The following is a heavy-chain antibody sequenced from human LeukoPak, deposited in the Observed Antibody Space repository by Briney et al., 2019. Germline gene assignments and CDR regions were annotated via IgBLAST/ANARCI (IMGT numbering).Heavy chain of an antibody. CDR3: ARSPGYYDILTGLSVDY. CDR1: GFTFSSYS. CDR2: ISSSSSYI. Sequence: GGSLRLSCAASGFTFSSYSMNWVRQAPGKGLEWVSSISSSSSYIYYADSVKGRFTISRDNAKNSLYLQMNSLRAEDTAVYYCARSPGYYDILTGLSVDYWGQGTLVTVSS. V-gene: IGHV3-21*01. J-gene: IGHJ4*02. D-gene: IGHD3-9*01.